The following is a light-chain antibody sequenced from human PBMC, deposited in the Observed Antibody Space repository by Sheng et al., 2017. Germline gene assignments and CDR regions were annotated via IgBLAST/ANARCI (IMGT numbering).Light chain of an antibody. CDR1: HIGSKS. V-gene: IGLV3-21*03. CDR2: DDR. CDR3: QIWDSGGDHPGMV. Sequence: SYQMTQPPSVSVAPGKTASITCGGDHIGSKSVHWYQQKAGQAPLLVLYDDRDRPSGIPERFSGSNSGNTATLTISRVEAWDEADYYCQIWDSGGDHPGMVFGGGTKLTVL. J-gene: IGLJ2*01.